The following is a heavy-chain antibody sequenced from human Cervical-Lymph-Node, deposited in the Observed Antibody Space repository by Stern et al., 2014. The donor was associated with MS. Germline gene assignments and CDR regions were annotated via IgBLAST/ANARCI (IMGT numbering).Heavy chain of an antibody. CDR1: GFTLRSYG. V-gene: IGHV3-30*18. Sequence: QVQLVESGGGVVQPGRSLRLSCAASGFTLRSYGMHWVRQAPGKGLEWVAVISNDGNEKYYTDSVKGRFTISRDNSKNTLYLQMNSLRTEDTAVYCAKDRLFCSGGGCYAMDVWGQGTTVTVSS. J-gene: IGHJ6*02. CDR3: AKDRLFCSGGGCYAMDV. CDR2: ISNDGNEK. D-gene: IGHD2-15*01.